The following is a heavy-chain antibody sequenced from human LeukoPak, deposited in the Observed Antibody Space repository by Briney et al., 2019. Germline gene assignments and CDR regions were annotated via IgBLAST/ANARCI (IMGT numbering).Heavy chain of an antibody. J-gene: IGHJ4*02. CDR2: INHSGST. CDR3: AGVFGDFNY. D-gene: IGHD3-10*02. Sequence: GSLRLSCAASGFTFNSYAMYWVRQAPGKGLEWIGEINHSGSTNYNPSLKSRVTISVDTSKNQFSLKLSSVTAADTAVYYCAGVFGDFNYWGQGTLVTVSS. CDR1: GFTFNSYA. V-gene: IGHV4-34*01.